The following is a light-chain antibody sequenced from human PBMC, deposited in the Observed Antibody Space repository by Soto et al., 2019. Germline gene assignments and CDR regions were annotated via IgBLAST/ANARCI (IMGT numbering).Light chain of an antibody. CDR1: QNVRSH. CDR3: QQRDTWPPFT. CDR2: EAS. V-gene: IGKV3-11*01. Sequence: EIVLTQSPATLSLSPGERATLSCRASQNVRSHLGWYQQKSGQAPRLLIYEASNRATGVPARFSGSGSGTDYTLTISSLEPEDFAVYYCQQRDTWPPFTFGPGTKVDIK. J-gene: IGKJ3*01.